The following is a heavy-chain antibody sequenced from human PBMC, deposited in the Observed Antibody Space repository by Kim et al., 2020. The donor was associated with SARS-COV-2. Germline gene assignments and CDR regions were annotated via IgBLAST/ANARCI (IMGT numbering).Heavy chain of an antibody. V-gene: IGHV2-5*02. D-gene: IGHD6-13*01. J-gene: IGHJ4*02. Sequence: SGPTLVKPTQTLTLTCTVSGFSVSTSGVGVGWIRQPPGKALEWLALLYWDDDKRYSPSLKSRLTITKDTSKNQVVLTMTNMDPVDTATYYCAHRRSTSSYYGDYFDYWGQGTLVTVSS. CDR3: AHRRSTSSYYGDYFDY. CDR1: GFSVSTSGVG. CDR2: LYWDDDK.